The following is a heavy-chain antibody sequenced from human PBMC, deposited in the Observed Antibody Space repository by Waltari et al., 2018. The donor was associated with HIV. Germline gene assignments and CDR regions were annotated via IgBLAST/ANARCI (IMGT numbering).Heavy chain of an antibody. Sequence: QVQLVESGGGVVQPGGSLRLSCTASGFTFSNYGMHWVRQAPGKGLQWVAFTGNDGTNKYYVDSVKGRFIISRDNSKNTLSLQMHSLRAEDTAVYYCAKAPHHYDSSGPVYWGQGTLVTVSS. D-gene: IGHD3-22*01. CDR1: GFTFSNYG. J-gene: IGHJ4*02. CDR2: TGNDGTNK. V-gene: IGHV3-30*02. CDR3: AKAPHHYDSSGPVY.